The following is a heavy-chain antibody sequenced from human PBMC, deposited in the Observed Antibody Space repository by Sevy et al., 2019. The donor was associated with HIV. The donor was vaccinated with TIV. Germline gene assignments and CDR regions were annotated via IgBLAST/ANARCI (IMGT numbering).Heavy chain of an antibody. CDR3: ARDKFLRLGELSLLYY. V-gene: IGHV3-7*03. CDR1: GFPFSSYW. J-gene: IGHJ4*02. D-gene: IGHD3-16*02. CDR2: IKQDGSEK. Sequence: GGSLRLSCAASGFPFSSYWMSWVRQAPGKGLEWVANIKQDGSEKYYVDSVKGRFTISRDNAKNSLYLQMNSLRAEDTAVYYCARDKFLRLGELSLLYYWGQGTLVTVSS.